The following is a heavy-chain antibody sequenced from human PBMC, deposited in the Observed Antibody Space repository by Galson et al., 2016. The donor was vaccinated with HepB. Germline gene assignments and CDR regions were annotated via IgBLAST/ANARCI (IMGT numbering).Heavy chain of an antibody. CDR3: ARDGRAWVGLDV. CDR1: GASISGHY. V-gene: IGHV4-59*11. J-gene: IGHJ6*02. Sequence: ETLSLTCAVSGASISGHYWSWIRQPPGKGLEWIGYVHYSGITNYNPSLKSRVSISIDASKTHFSLRLTSLTVADTAIYYCARDGRAWVGLDVWGQGTTVTVSS. D-gene: IGHD3/OR15-3a*01. CDR2: VHYSGIT.